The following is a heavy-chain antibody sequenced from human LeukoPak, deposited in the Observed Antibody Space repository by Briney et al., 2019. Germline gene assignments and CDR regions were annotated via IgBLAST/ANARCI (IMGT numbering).Heavy chain of an antibody. D-gene: IGHD4-17*01. CDR2: ISYDGSNK. CDR3: ARDPFDYGDIGLTLGAFDI. CDR1: GFTFSSYA. J-gene: IGHJ3*02. Sequence: PGGSLRLSCAASGFTFSSYAMHWVRQAPGKGLEWVAVISYDGSNKYYADSVKGRFTISRDNSKNTLYLQMNSLRAEDTAVYYCARDPFDYGDIGLTLGAFDIWGQGTMVTVSS. V-gene: IGHV3-30*04.